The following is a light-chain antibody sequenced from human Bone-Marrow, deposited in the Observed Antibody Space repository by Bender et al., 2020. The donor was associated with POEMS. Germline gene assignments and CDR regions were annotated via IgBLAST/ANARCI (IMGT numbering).Light chain of an antibody. CDR3: CSYAGSSTSYV. Sequence: QSTLTQPASVSGSPGQSITISCTGTGSDVGTYNLVSWYQQHPGKAPTLLIYEVNRRPSGVSNRFSGSKSGNTASLTISGLQAEDEADYYCCSYAGSSTSYVFGTGTKVTVL. V-gene: IGLV2-23*02. CDR1: GSDVGTYNL. CDR2: EVN. J-gene: IGLJ1*01.